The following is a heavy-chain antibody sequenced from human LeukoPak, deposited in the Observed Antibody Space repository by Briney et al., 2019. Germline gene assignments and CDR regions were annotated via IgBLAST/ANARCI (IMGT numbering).Heavy chain of an antibody. J-gene: IGHJ4*02. CDR3: AKGTGGYYGPFDS. Sequence: PGGSLRLSCAASGFTFDDYALFWVRQAPGKGLEWVSGINWNSGSVDFADSVKGRFTTSRDNAKNSLYLQMNSLRAEDTALDYCAKGTGGYYGPFDSWGQGTLVTVSS. CDR1: GFTFDDYA. V-gene: IGHV3-9*01. CDR2: INWNSGSV. D-gene: IGHD3-22*01.